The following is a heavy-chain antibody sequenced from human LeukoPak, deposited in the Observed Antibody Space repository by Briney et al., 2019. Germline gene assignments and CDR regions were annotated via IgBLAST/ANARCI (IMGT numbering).Heavy chain of an antibody. D-gene: IGHD2-2*01. V-gene: IGHV3-53*01. J-gene: IGHJ5*02. Sequence: GGSLRLSCAASGFTVSSNYMSWVRRAPGKRLEWVSVIYSGGSTYYADSVKGRFTISRDNSKNTLYLQMNSLRAEDTAVYYCARDHCSSTSCYGDNWFDPWGQGTLVTVSS. CDR2: IYSGGST. CDR3: ARDHCSSTSCYGDNWFDP. CDR1: GFTVSSNY.